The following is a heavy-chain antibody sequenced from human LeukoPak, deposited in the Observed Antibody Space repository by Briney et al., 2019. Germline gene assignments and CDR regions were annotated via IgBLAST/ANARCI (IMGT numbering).Heavy chain of an antibody. V-gene: IGHV4-38-2*01. CDR2: IYNNGRT. CDR1: GYSISSGYY. J-gene: IGHJ3*02. Sequence: PSETLSLTCAVSGYSISSGYYWSWIRQPPGQGLEWIGYIYNNGRTNYNPSLKSRVTISLDTSRNQFSLKLSSVTAADTAVYFCARGPYSYDSSGAFDIWGQGTMVTVSS. D-gene: IGHD3-22*01. CDR3: ARGPYSYDSSGAFDI.